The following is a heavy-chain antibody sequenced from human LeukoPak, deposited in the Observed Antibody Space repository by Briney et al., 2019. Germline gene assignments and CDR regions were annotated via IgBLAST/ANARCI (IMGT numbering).Heavy chain of an antibody. J-gene: IGHJ4*02. CDR1: GYTFTSYG. D-gene: IGHD6-6*01. V-gene: IGHV1-18*01. Sequence: ASVKVSCKASGYTFTSYGISWVRQAPGQGLEWMGWISAYNGNTNYAQKLQGRVTMTTDTSTSTAYMELRSLRSDDTAVYYCAREPQLEYSSSFDYWGQGTLVTVSS. CDR2: ISAYNGNT. CDR3: AREPQLEYSSSFDY.